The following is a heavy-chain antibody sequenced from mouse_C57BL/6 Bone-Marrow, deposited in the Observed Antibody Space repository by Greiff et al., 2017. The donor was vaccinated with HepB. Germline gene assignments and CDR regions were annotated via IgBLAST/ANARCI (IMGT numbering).Heavy chain of an antibody. Sequence: EVKLVESGGDLVKPGGSLKLSCAASGFTFSSYGMSWVRQTPDKRLEWVATISSGGSYTYYPDSVKGRFTISRDNAKNTLYLQMSRLKSEDTAMYYCASRWLLAMDYWGQGTSVTVSS. V-gene: IGHV5-6*02. CDR2: ISSGGSYT. D-gene: IGHD2-3*01. CDR1: GFTFSSYG. J-gene: IGHJ4*01. CDR3: ASRWLLAMDY.